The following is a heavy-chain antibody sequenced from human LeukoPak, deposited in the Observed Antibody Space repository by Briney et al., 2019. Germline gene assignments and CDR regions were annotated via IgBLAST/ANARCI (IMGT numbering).Heavy chain of an antibody. CDR2: ISYDGSNK. D-gene: IGHD2-2*01. CDR1: GFTFSSYG. CDR3: AKDGTVVVPAATLYYYYYGMDV. Sequence: PGGSLRLSCAASGFTFSSYGMHWVRQAPGKGLEWVAVISYDGSNKYYADSVKGRFTISRDNSKNTLYLQMNSLRAEDTDVYYCAKDGTVVVPAATLYYYYYGMDVWGQGTTVTVSS. V-gene: IGHV3-30*18. J-gene: IGHJ6*02.